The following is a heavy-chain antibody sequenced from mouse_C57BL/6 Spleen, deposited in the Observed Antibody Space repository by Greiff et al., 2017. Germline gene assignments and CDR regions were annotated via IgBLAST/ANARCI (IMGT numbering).Heavy chain of an antibody. CDR2: IYPGDGDT. D-gene: IGHD1-1*01. V-gene: IGHV1-82*01. J-gene: IGHJ1*03. Sequence: VQLQQSGPELVKPGASVKISCKASGYAFSSSWMNWVKQRPGKGLEWIGRIYPGDGDTNYNGKFKGKATLTADKSSSTAYMQLSSLTSEDSAVYFCARSGWGTVVASPWYFDVWGTGTTVTVSS. CDR1: GYAFSSSW. CDR3: ARSGWGTVVASPWYFDV.